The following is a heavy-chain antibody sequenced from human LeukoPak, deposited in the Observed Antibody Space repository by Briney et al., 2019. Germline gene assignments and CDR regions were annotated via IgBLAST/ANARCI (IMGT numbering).Heavy chain of an antibody. CDR1: GFTFSSYA. D-gene: IGHD1-26*01. V-gene: IGHV3-30-3*01. J-gene: IGHJ3*02. Sequence: PGRSLRLSCAASGFTFSSYAMHWVRQAPGKGLEWVAVISYDGSNKYYADSVKGRFTISRDNSKNTLYLQMNSLRAEDTAVYYCARDRAVGAHRRALDIWGQGTMVTVSS. CDR3: ARDRAVGAHRRALDI. CDR2: ISYDGSNK.